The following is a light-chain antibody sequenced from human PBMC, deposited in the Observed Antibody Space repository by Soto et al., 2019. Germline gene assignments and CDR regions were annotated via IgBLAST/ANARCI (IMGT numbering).Light chain of an antibody. CDR1: QTITNY. CDR3: LQTYNFPYT. Sequence: DMQMTQSPSSLSASVGDRVTITCRASQTITNYLHWYQSKPGRAPNLLIYAASTLHSGVPSRFSGSGSGTEFTLTISSLQPEDFANYYCLQTYNFPYTFGQGTKLEI. V-gene: IGKV1-39*01. J-gene: IGKJ2*01. CDR2: AAS.